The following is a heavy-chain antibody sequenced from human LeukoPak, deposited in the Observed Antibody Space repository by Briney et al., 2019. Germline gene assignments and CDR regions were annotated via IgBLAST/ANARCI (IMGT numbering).Heavy chain of an antibody. Sequence: PGGSLGLSCAASGFTFSSYGMHWVRQAPGKGLEWVAVISYDGSNKYYADSVKGRFTISRDNSKNTLYLQMNSLRAEDTAVYYCASGDSSSWYNYWGQGTLVTVSS. CDR2: ISYDGSNK. D-gene: IGHD6-13*01. J-gene: IGHJ4*02. CDR3: ASGDSSSWYNY. CDR1: GFTFSSYG. V-gene: IGHV3-30*03.